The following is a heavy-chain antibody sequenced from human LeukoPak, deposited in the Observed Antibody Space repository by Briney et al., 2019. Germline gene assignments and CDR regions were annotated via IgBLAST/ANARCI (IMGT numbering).Heavy chain of an antibody. V-gene: IGHV3-74*01. CDR2: INSDGSST. D-gene: IGHD2-15*01. J-gene: IGHJ3*02. Sequence: PGGSLRLSCAASGFTFSRYWMHWVRQAPGKARVWVSRINSDGSSTSYADSVKGRFTISRDNAKNTLYLQMNSVRAEDTAVDYCARGRIYAFDIWGQGTMVTVSS. CDR1: GFTFSRYW. CDR3: ARGRIYAFDI.